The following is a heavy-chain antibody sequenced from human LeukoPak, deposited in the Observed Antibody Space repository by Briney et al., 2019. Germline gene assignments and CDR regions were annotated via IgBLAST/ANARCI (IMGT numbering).Heavy chain of an antibody. CDR2: IIPIFGTA. CDR3: ARGGGTMVRGVIINDYYYYMDV. CDR1: GGTFSSYA. J-gene: IGHJ6*03. D-gene: IGHD3-10*01. V-gene: IGHV1-69*05. Sequence: SVKVSCKASGGTFSSYAISWVRQAPGQGLEWMGRIIPIFGTANYAQKFQGRVTITTDESTSTAYMELRSLRSEDTAGYYCARGGGTMVRGVIINDYYYYMDVWGKGTTVTVSS.